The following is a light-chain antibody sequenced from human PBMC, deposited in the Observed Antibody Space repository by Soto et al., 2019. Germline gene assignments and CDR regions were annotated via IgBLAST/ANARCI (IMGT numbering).Light chain of an antibody. Sequence: AIQMTQSPSSLSASVGDRVTITCRSSQGIGNDLGWYQQKPGKAPILLIYAAARLQSEVPSRFSGSGSGTDFTLTISSLRPEDFATYYCQQYNNWLPYTFGQGTKLEIK. CDR3: QQYNNWLPYT. CDR2: AAA. V-gene: IGKV1-6*01. J-gene: IGKJ2*01. CDR1: QGIGND.